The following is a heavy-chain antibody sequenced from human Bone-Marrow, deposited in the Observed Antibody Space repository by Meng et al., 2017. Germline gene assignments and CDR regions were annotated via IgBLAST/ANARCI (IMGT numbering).Heavy chain of an antibody. CDR3: ARDYYGSGSYIPYNDYYYGMDV. J-gene: IGHJ6*02. CDR1: GFTSSDYY. V-gene: IGHV3-11*04. CDR2: ISSSGSTI. Sequence: LKISCAASGFTSSDYYMTWIRQAPGKGLEWLSYISSSGSTIYYADSVKGRFTISRDNAKNSLYLQMSSLRAEDTAVYYCARDYYGSGSYIPYNDYYYGMDVWGQGTTVTVSS. D-gene: IGHD3-10*01.